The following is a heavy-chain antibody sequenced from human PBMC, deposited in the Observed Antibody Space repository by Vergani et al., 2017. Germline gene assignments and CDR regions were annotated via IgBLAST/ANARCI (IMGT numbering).Heavy chain of an antibody. Sequence: QVQLVESGGNVVQSGTSLRLSCAASGFSFGSYGMHWVRQSPGKGLEWVAVISNDGGNKYYADSVKGRFTISRDNSKNTLYLQMNSLRAEDTAVYYCARGPRRFGELSLGYWGQGTLVTVSS. V-gene: IGHV3-30*03. J-gene: IGHJ4*02. CDR3: ARGPRRFGELSLGY. D-gene: IGHD3-10*01. CDR2: ISNDGGNK. CDR1: GFSFGSYG.